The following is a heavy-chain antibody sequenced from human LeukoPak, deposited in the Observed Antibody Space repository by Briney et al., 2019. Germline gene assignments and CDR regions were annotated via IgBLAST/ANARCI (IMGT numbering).Heavy chain of an antibody. CDR2: IYPSDSDT. Sequence: SGESLKISCKGSGYSFTSYWIGWGRQMAGKGLGGMGIIYPSDSDTRYSPSFEGQVTISADKSISTAYLQWSSLKASDTATYYCARQLYDYLWGSYPRHDAFDIWGQGTMVTVSS. D-gene: IGHD3-16*01. CDR3: ARQLYDYLWGSYPRHDAFDI. CDR1: GYSFTSYW. J-gene: IGHJ3*02. V-gene: IGHV5-51*01.